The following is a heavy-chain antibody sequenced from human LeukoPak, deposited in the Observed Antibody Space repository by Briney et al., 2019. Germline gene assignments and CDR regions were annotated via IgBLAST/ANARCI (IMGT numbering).Heavy chain of an antibody. CDR1: GGSISSSSYY. J-gene: IGHJ5*02. V-gene: IGHV4-39*01. Sequence: SETLSLTCTVSGGSISSSSYYWGWIRQPPGKGLEWIGSIYYSGSTYYNPSLKSRVTISVDTSKNQFSLKLSSVTAADTAVYYCARGKAPLFDPWGQGTLVTVSS. CDR2: IYYSGST. CDR3: ARGKAPLFDP.